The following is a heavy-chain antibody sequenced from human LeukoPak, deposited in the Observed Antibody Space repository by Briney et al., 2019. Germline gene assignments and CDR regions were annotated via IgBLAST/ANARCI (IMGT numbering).Heavy chain of an antibody. CDR2: ISSSGSTI. CDR3: ARDRYYYGSGSYWGPDY. CDR1: GFTFSDYY. V-gene: IGHV3-11*04. Sequence: GGSLRLSCAASGFTFSDYYMSWIRQAPGKGLEWVSYISSSGSTIYYADSVEGRFTISRDNAKNSLYLQMNSLRAEDTAVYYCARDRYYYGSGSYWGPDYWGQGTLVTVSS. J-gene: IGHJ4*02. D-gene: IGHD3-10*01.